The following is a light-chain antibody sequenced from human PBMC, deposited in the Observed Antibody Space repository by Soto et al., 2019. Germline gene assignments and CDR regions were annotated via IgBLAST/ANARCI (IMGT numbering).Light chain of an antibody. CDR3: QQYYSTVYT. V-gene: IGKV4-1*01. Sequence: DIVMTQSPDSLAVSLGERATINCRSSQGVLARSNNKNYLAWYQQKPGQPPKLLIYWASTRQSGVPDRFSGSGSGIDFTLTISSLQAEDVAVYYCQQYYSTVYTFGQGTKLESK. CDR1: QGVLARSNNKNY. J-gene: IGKJ2*01. CDR2: WAS.